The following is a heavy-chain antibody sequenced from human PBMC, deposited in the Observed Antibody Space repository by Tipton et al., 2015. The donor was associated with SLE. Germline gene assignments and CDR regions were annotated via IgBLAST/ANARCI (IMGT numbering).Heavy chain of an antibody. Sequence: SLRLSCTASGFTFRNYGIHWVRQSPGKGLEWVAVVWYDGSKTYFAASVKGRFTISRDNSRDTVYLQMDSLRAEDTAVYYCARDLSGWYGLDYWGQGTLVTVSS. J-gene: IGHJ4*02. V-gene: IGHV3-33*01. CDR1: GFTFRNYG. CDR3: ARDLSGWYGLDY. D-gene: IGHD6-19*01. CDR2: VWYDGSKT.